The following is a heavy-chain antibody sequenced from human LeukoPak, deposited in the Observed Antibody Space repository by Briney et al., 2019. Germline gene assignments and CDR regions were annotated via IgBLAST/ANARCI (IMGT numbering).Heavy chain of an antibody. CDR1: GGSISSGGYY. D-gene: IGHD7-27*01. J-gene: IGHJ4*02. V-gene: IGHV4-30-2*01. CDR3: ARELGPFDY. CDR2: IYHSGST. Sequence: SETLSLTCTVSGGSISSGGYYWSWIRLPPGKGLEWIGYIYHSGSTYYNPSLKSRVTISVDRSKNQFSLKLSSVTAADTAVYYCARELGPFDYWGQGTLVTVSS.